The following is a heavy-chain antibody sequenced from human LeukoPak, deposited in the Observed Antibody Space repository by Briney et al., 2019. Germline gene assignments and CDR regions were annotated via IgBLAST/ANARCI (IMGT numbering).Heavy chain of an antibody. CDR3: AKCRGSSWSDYFDY. Sequence: GGSLRLSCAVSGFSLSRYAMSWVRKAPGKGLEWVSAISDSGGSTYYADSVKGRFTISIDNSRNTLYLQMNTLRAEDTAGYCCAKCRGSSWSDYFDYWGQGTLVTVSS. V-gene: IGHV3-23*01. CDR1: GFSLSRYA. CDR2: ISDSGGST. J-gene: IGHJ4*02. D-gene: IGHD6-13*01.